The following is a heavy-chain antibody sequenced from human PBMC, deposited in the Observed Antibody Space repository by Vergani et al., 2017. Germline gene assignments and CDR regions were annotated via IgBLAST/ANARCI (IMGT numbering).Heavy chain of an antibody. CDR2: INHSGST. J-gene: IGHJ6*03. CDR3: ARGAWAARPSYYYVEV. CDR1: GGSFSGYY. D-gene: IGHD6-6*01. V-gene: IGHV4-34*01. Sequence: QVQLQQWGAGLLKPSETLSLTCAVYGGSFSGYYWSWIRQPPGKGLEWIGEINHSGSTNYNPSLKSRVTISVDTSKNQFSLKLCSVTAADTAVYYCARGAWAARPSYYYVEVWGKGTTVTVSS.